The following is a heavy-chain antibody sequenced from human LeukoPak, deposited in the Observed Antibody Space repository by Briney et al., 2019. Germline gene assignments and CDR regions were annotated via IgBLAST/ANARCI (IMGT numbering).Heavy chain of an antibody. CDR2: ISAYSGNT. CDR1: GYTFTSYG. D-gene: IGHD6-13*01. V-gene: IGHV1-18*01. CDR3: ARDRPYSSSWYDAFDI. Sequence: ASVKVSCKASGYTFTSYGISWVRQAPGQGLEWMGWISAYSGNTNYAQKLQGRVTMTTDTSTSTAYMELRSLRSDDTAVYYCARDRPYSSSWYDAFDIWGQGTMVTVSS. J-gene: IGHJ3*02.